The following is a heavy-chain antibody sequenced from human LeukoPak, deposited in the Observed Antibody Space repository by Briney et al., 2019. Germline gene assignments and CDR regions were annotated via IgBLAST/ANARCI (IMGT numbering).Heavy chain of an antibody. D-gene: IGHD6-13*01. CDR3: AKDGGVAAAEVDY. J-gene: IGHJ4*02. Sequence: PGGSLRLSCAASGFTFGSYGMHWVRQAPGKGLEWVAVISYDGSNKYYADSVKGRFTISRDNSKNTLYLQMNSLRAEDTAVYYCAKDGGVAAAEVDYWGREPWSPSPQ. CDR1: GFTFGSYG. CDR2: ISYDGSNK. V-gene: IGHV3-30*18.